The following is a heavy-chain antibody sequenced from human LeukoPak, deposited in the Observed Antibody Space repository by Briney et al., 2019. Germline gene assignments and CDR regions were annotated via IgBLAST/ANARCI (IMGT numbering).Heavy chain of an antibody. D-gene: IGHD3-3*01. CDR3: ARHRISTYYDFWSGYRNYGMDV. V-gene: IGHV4-39*01. J-gene: IGHJ6*02. CDR1: GGSISSSSYY. Sequence: PSETLSLTCTVSGGSISSSSYYWGWIRQPPGKGLEWIGSIYYSGSTYYNPSLKSRVTIPVDTSKNQFSLKLSSVTAADTAVYYCARHRISTYYDFWSGYRNYGMDVWGQGTTVTVSS. CDR2: IYYSGST.